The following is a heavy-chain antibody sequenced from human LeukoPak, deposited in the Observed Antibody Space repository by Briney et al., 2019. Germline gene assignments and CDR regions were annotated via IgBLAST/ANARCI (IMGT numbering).Heavy chain of an antibody. CDR2: IYSGGTT. Sequence: GGSLRLSCAASGFTVSRNYMSWVRQAPGKGLEWVSVIYSGGTTYYADSVKGRFTISRDNSKNTLYLQMNSLRAEDTAVYYCARGAVRHYGSGSYYHVGPAPDVWGQGTTVTVSS. V-gene: IGHV3-53*01. J-gene: IGHJ6*02. D-gene: IGHD3-10*01. CDR1: GFTVSRNY. CDR3: ARGAVRHYGSGSYYHVGPAPDV.